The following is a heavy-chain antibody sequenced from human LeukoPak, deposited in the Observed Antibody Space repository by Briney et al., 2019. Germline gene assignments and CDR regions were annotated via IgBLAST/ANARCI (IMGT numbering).Heavy chain of an antibody. CDR3: ARGVEPLAANTLAY. D-gene: IGHD1-14*01. CDR2: LYSDGNT. V-gene: IGHV3-53*01. Sequence: GGSLRLSCAASGFTVITNDMTWVRQAPGKGLEWVSVLYSDGNTKYADSVQGRFTISRDNSKNTLYLEMNSMSPDDTAVYYCARGVEPLAANTLAYWGQGTLVTVSS. J-gene: IGHJ4*02. CDR1: GFTVITND.